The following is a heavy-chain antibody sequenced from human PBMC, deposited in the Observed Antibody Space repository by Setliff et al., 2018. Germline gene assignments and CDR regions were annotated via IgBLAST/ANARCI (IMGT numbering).Heavy chain of an antibody. CDR3: AKSHSSWPIFIDY. Sequence: GGSLRLSCAASRFTLSSYAMSWVRQAPGKGLEWVSAISGSAGSTYYADSVKGRFTISRDNSKNTLYLQMNSLRVEDTAVYYCAKSHSSWPIFIDYWGQGTLVTVS. V-gene: IGHV3-23*01. CDR2: ISGSAGST. D-gene: IGHD6-13*01. J-gene: IGHJ4*02. CDR1: RFTLSSYA.